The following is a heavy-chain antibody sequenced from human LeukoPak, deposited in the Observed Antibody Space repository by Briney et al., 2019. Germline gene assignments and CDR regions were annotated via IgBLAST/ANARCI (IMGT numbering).Heavy chain of an antibody. D-gene: IGHD3-22*01. Sequence: ASVKVSCKASGYTFTGYYMHWVRQAPGQGLEWMGWINPNSGGTNYAQKFQGRVTMTRDTSISTAYMELSRLRSDDTAVYYCARGYYYDSSGYYLIDYWGQGTLVTVSS. CDR3: ARGYYYDSSGYYLIDY. V-gene: IGHV1-2*02. CDR1: GYTFTGYY. CDR2: INPNSGGT. J-gene: IGHJ4*02.